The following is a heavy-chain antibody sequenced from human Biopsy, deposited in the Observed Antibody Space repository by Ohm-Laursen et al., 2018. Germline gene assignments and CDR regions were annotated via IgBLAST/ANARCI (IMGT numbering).Heavy chain of an antibody. J-gene: IGHJ4*01. CDR3: VRGWGGYNFDS. Sequence: GSLRLSCAASGFTFNTYGMHWVRQAPGKGLEWVSHIDVLDYNTYYVDSVRGRFTISRDNSKEMAYLQINSLRANDTAVYYCVRGWGGYNFDSWGPGTLVTVSS. CDR1: GFTFNTYG. V-gene: IGHV3-23*01. CDR2: IDVLDYNT. D-gene: IGHD2-2*02.